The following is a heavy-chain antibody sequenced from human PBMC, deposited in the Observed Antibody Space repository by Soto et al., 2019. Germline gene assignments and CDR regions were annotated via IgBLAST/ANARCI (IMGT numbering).Heavy chain of an antibody. J-gene: IGHJ3*02. CDR3: ARASCSGGSCYLPEYDAFDI. V-gene: IGHV1-69*02. CDR1: GGTFSSYT. Sequence: QVQLVQSGAEVKKPGSSVKVSCKASGGTFSSYTISWVRQAPGQGLEWMGRIIPILGIANYAQKFQGRVTITADKSTSTAYTELSSLRSEDTAVYYCARASCSGGSCYLPEYDAFDIWGQGTMVTVSS. D-gene: IGHD2-15*01. CDR2: IIPILGIA.